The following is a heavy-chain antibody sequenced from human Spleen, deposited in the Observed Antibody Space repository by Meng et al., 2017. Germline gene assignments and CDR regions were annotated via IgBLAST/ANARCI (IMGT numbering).Heavy chain of an antibody. CDR1: GYTFTTYG. CDR3: ARATIPDY. Sequence: QVHLVQSGAEVKEPGAPVKVSCKASGYTFTTYGISWVRQAPGQGLEWMGWIGAYNGNTNYAQNFQGRLTLTTDTSMSTAYMELRSLRSDDTAVYYCARATIPDYWGQGTLVTVSS. V-gene: IGHV1-18*01. D-gene: IGHD5-24*01. J-gene: IGHJ4*02. CDR2: IGAYNGNT.